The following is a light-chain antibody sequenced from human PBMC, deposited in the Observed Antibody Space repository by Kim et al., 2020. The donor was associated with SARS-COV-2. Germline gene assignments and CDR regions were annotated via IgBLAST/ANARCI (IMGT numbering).Light chain of an antibody. Sequence: SASRGDRVTIPCQASQYISQYLNWFQQKPREATTLLIYDAVKLDTGVPSRVNGSGSGTDFTFTISSLQPEDIAAYYCQQYDNFPYTVGQGTKLEIK. CDR2: DAV. J-gene: IGKJ2*01. CDR1: QYISQY. CDR3: QQYDNFPYT. V-gene: IGKV1-33*01.